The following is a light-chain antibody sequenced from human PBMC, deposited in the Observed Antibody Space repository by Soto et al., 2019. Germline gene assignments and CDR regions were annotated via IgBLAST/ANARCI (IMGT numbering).Light chain of an antibody. Sequence: RARQSVSGSVAWYQHKPGQSPRLVVYSGDKRAPGVPARFSGSGSGTEFTLTISSLQPEDFATYYCLQQNNYPRTSGQGTKVDI. V-gene: IGKV3-15*01. J-gene: IGKJ2*01. CDR1: QSVSGS. CDR2: SGD. CDR3: LQQNNYPRT.